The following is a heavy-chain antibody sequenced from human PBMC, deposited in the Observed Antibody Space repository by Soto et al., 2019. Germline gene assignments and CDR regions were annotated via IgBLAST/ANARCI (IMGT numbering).Heavy chain of an antibody. CDR2: IKKDGSEQ. CDR1: GFPFSDWW. V-gene: IGHV3-7*01. D-gene: IGHD2-2*01. J-gene: IGHJ4*02. Sequence: GGSRRLSCPSAGFPFSDWWMDCVRQAPGKGLEWVANIKKDGSEQYYVDSVKGRFTVSRDNAKNSLTLQMSGLRAEDTAVYYCARGSTSWYFDYWGQGTLVNGSA. CDR3: ARGSTSWYFDY.